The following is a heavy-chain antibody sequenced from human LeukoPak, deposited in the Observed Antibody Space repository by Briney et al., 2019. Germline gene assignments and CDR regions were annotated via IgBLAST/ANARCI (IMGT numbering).Heavy chain of an antibody. D-gene: IGHD3-22*01. CDR1: GFTFSSYW. V-gene: IGHV3-7*01. J-gene: IGHJ4*02. CDR3: ARDYYESSGYFPFDN. CDR2: MNQDGSEK. Sequence: GGSLRLSCAASGFTFSSYWMTWVRQAPGKGLEWVSNMNQDGSEKYYVDSVKARFTISRDNAKNSLFLQMNSLRAEDTAVYYCARDYYESSGYFPFDNWGQGTLVTVSS.